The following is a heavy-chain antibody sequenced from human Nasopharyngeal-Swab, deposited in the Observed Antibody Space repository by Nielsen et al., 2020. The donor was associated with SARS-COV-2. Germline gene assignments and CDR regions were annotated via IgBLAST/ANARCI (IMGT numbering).Heavy chain of an antibody. J-gene: IGHJ4*02. Sequence: GESLKISFAASGFTFSNYRMHWVRQAPGKGLVWVSRINGDGSSLNYADFVKGRFTISPDNAKSTLYLEMNSLRAEDTAVYYCARGRGSSTSMIGYWGQGTLVTVSS. CDR3: ARGRGSSTSMIGY. V-gene: IGHV3-74*01. CDR1: GFTFSNYR. D-gene: IGHD2/OR15-2a*01. CDR2: INGDGSSL.